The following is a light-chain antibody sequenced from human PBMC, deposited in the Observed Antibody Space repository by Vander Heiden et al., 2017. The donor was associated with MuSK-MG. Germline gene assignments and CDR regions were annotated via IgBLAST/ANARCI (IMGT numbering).Light chain of an antibody. CDR2: WAS. Sequence: DIVMTQPPASLAVSLGERATINCKSSQSLLYSYNNKNYLAWYQQKAGQPPKVLVSWASTRESGVPDRFSGSGSGTDFTLASNSLQAEDVAVYYWQQDYSTPVFGQGTKLEIK. V-gene: IGKV4-1*01. J-gene: IGKJ2*01. CDR3: QQDYSTPV. CDR1: QSLLYSYNNKNY.